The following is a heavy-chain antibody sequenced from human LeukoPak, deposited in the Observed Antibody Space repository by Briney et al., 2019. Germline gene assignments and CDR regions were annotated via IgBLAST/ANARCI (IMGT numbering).Heavy chain of an antibody. V-gene: IGHV3-23*01. D-gene: IGHD6-13*01. Sequence: GGSLRLSCAASGFTFSSYAMSWVRQAPGKGLEWVSAISGSGGSTYYADSVKGRFTISRDNSKNTLYLQVNSLRAEDTAVYFCAKGPKKQMVGSRGYYFDFWGQGALVTVSS. CDR1: GFTFSSYA. J-gene: IGHJ4*02. CDR2: ISGSGGST. CDR3: AKGPKKQMVGSRGYYFDF.